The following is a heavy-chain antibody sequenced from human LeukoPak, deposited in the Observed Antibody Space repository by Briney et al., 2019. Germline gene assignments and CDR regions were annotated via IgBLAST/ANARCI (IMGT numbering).Heavy chain of an antibody. CDR1: GGSFSGYY. D-gene: IGHD6-19*01. Sequence: SETLSLTCAVYGGSFSGYYWSWIRQPPGMGLEWIGEINHSGSTNYNPSLKSRVTISVDTSKNQFSLKLSSVTAADTAVYYCASVVAVAGNDYFDYWGQGTLVTVSS. CDR2: INHSGST. CDR3: ASVVAVAGNDYFDY. J-gene: IGHJ4*02. V-gene: IGHV4-34*01.